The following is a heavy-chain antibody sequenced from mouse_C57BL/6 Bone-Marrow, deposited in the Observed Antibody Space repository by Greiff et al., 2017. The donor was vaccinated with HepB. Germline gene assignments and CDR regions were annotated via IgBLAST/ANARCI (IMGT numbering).Heavy chain of an antibody. CDR3: FYYDYDGYYFDY. V-gene: IGHV1-15*01. Sequence: VQLQQSGAELVRPGASVTLSCKASGYTFTDYEMHWVKQTPVHGLEWIGAIDPETGGTAYNQKFKGKAILTADKSSSTAYMELRSLTSEDSAVYYCFYYDYDGYYFDYWGQGTTLTVSS. CDR2: IDPETGGT. J-gene: IGHJ2*01. CDR1: GYTFTDYE. D-gene: IGHD2-4*01.